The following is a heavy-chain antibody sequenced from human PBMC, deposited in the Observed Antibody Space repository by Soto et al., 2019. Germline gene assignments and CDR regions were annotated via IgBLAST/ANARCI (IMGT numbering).Heavy chain of an antibody. CDR3: ARQYYDYIWGSYRYILDY. Sequence: PSETLSLTCTVSGGSISSSSYYWGWIRQPPGKGLEWIGSIYYSGSTYYNPSLKSRVTISVDTSKNQFSLKLSSVTAADTAVYYCARQYYDYIWGSYRYILDYWGQGTLVTVSS. V-gene: IGHV4-39*01. D-gene: IGHD3-16*02. CDR1: GGSISSSSYY. CDR2: IYYSGST. J-gene: IGHJ4*02.